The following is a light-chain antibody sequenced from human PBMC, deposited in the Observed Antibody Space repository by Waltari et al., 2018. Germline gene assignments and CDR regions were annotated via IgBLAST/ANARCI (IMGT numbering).Light chain of an antibody. CDR3: EQYNNWPPWT. CDR1: QSVSSN. Sequence: EIVITQSPATLSVSLGERATLSCRASQSVSSNLAWYQQKPGQAPRLLIYGASTRATGIPARFSGSGSGTEFTLTISSLQSEDFAVYYCEQYNNWPPWTFGQGTKVEIK. J-gene: IGKJ1*01. V-gene: IGKV3D-15*01. CDR2: GAS.